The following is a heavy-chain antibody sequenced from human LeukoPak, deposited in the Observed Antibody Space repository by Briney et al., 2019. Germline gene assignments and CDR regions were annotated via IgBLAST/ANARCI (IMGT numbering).Heavy chain of an antibody. D-gene: IGHD2-2*01. CDR1: GGSISSYY. CDR3: ARLTPSEDIVVVPATRHYYYYYGMDV. V-gene: IGHV4-59*12. Sequence: SETLSLTCTVSGGSISSYYWSWIRQPPGKGLEWIGYIYYSGSTNYNPSLKSRVTISVDTSKNQFSLKLSSVTAADTAVYYCARLTPSEDIVVVPATRHYYYYYGMDVWGQGTTVTVSS. CDR2: IYYSGST. J-gene: IGHJ6*02.